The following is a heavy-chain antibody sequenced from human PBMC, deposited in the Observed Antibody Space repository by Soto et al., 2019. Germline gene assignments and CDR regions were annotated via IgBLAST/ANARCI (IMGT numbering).Heavy chain of an antibody. CDR3: ARERQWEPLIY. V-gene: IGHV1-18*01. CDR1: GYTFTNYG. CDR2: VSGYNRNT. J-gene: IGHJ4*02. Sequence: QVQLVQSGVEVKMPGTSVKLACKASGYTFTNYGLTWVRQVPGQGLEWIGWVSGYNRNTNYAQKFEDRVIMTTDTSTSTAFMELRSLRPDDTGIYFCARERQWEPLIYLGQGTLLTVSP. D-gene: IGHD1-26*01.